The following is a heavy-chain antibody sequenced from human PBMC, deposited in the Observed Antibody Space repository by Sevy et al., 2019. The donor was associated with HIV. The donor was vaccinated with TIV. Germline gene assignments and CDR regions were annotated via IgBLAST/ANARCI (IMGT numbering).Heavy chain of an antibody. CDR3: ERGGDFNDRSAKRDFDY. V-gene: IGHV3-33*01. J-gene: IGHJ4*02. CDR1: GFTFSNYG. D-gene: IGHD3-22*01. Sequence: GGYLRLSCAASGFTFSNYGMHWVRQAPGKGLEWLAVIWNDGSNKYYADSVKGRFTISRDNSKNTLYLQMNSLRVEDTAVYLAERGGDFNDRSAKRDFDYWGQGTLVTVSS. CDR2: IWNDGSNK.